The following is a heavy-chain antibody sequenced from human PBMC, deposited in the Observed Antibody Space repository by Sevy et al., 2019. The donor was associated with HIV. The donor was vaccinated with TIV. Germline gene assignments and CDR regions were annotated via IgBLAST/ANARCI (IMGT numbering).Heavy chain of an antibody. Sequence: SETLSLTRTVSGVSVSPYYWAWIRQPPGKGLECVAFSGSTNYNPSLKSRATTSVDTSKNQFSLKLSSVTAADTAIYYCARGGPNQQQLDYFDHWGQGTLVTVSS. V-gene: IGHV4-59*02. CDR2: SGST. CDR1: GVSVSPYY. J-gene: IGHJ4*02. D-gene: IGHD1-1*01. CDR3: ARGGPNQQQLDYFDH.